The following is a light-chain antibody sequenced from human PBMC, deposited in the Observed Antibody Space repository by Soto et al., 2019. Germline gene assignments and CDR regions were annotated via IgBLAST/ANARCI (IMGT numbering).Light chain of an antibody. V-gene: IGKV1-39*01. CDR3: QRSFRTPLT. J-gene: IGKJ4*01. Sequence: DIQMNQSPSSLSASVGDRVTITCRASQSISSYLNWYQQKPGKATKLLIYAASSLQSGVPSRFSGSGSGTDFTLTISSLQPEDFATYYCQRSFRTPLTFGGGTKVEIK. CDR1: QSISSY. CDR2: AAS.